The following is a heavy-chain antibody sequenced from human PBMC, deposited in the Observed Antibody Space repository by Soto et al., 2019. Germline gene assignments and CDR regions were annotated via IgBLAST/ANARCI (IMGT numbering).Heavy chain of an antibody. V-gene: IGHV3-23*01. CDR1: GFTFGRYA. J-gene: IGHJ4*02. CDR3: AKGGYAFGDLYDS. Sequence: GGSLRLSCAASGFTFGRYAMSWVRQAPGKGLEWVSTIDKTGVSTYYADSVKGRFTISRDNSKQTLYLQMISLRAEDTAVYYCAKGGYAFGDLYDSWSQGTLDIGSA. D-gene: IGHD2-21*01. CDR2: IDKTGVST.